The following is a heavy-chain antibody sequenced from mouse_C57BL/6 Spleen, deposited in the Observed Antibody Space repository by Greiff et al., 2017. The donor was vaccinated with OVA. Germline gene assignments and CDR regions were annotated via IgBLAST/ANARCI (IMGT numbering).Heavy chain of an antibody. CDR2: INPNNGGT. D-gene: IGHD1-1*01. J-gene: IGHJ2*01. Sequence: VQLQQSGPELVKPGASVKMSCKASGYTFTDYNMHWVKQSHGKSLEWIGYINPNNGGTSYNKQFKGKATLTVNKSSSTAYMELRSLTSEESAVYYCARSGYGTFDYWGQGTTLTVSS. V-gene: IGHV1-22*01. CDR1: GYTFTDYN. CDR3: ARSGYGTFDY.